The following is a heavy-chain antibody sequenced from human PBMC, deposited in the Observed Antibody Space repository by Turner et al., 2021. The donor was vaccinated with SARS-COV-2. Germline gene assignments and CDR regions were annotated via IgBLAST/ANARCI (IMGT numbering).Heavy chain of an antibody. J-gene: IGHJ4*02. D-gene: IGHD6-13*01. V-gene: IGHV1-2*02. CDR3: ARATGYSNFDY. CDR2: SNPNSGGT. Sequence: QVQLVQSGAEVKKPGASVQVSCKATGYTFTGYYMHWERLAPGQGLEWMGWSNPNSGGTNDAQKFQGRVTMTRDPSISTAYMELSRLRSDDTAVYYWARATGYSNFDYWGQGTLVTVSS. CDR1: GYTFTGYY.